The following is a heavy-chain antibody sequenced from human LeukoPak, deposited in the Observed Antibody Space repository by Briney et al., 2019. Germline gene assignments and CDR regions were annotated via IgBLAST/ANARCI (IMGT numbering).Heavy chain of an antibody. Sequence: PSETLSLTCTVPGGSICSYYWSWIRQPAGKGLEWIARIYTSGSTKYNASLTRRVTMSVDTSKNQFSLKLSSVTAADTAVYYCASGPPFDYWGQGTLGTVSS. CDR2: IYTSGST. V-gene: IGHV4-4*07. J-gene: IGHJ4*02. CDR3: ASGPPFDY. CDR1: GGSICSYY.